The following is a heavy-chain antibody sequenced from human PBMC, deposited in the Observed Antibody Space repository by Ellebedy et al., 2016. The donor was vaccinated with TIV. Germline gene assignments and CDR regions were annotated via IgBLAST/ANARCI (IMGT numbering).Heavy chain of an antibody. CDR2: IIPIFGTA. V-gene: IGHV1-69*06. D-gene: IGHD6-6*01. J-gene: IGHJ5*01. CDR1: GGTFSSYA. Sequence: SVKVSXKASGGTFSSYAISWVRQAPGQGLEWMGGIIPIFGTANYAQKFQGRVTITADKSTSTAYMELSSLRSEDTAVYYCARDLSSSPVNWFDPWGQGTLVTVSS. CDR3: ARDLSSSPVNWFDP.